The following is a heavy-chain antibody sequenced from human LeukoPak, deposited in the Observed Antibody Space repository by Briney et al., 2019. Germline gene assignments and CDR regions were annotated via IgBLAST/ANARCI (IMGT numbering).Heavy chain of an antibody. Sequence: GGSLRLSCAASGFTFSSYGMHWVRQAPGKGLEWVAVIWYDGSNKYYADSVKGRSTIPRDNSKNTLYLQMNSLRAEDTAVYYCARNGRLLRYFDWSIDWFDPWGQGTLVTVSS. CDR3: ARNGRLLRYFDWSIDWFDP. CDR2: IWYDGSNK. CDR1: GFTFSSYG. V-gene: IGHV3-33*01. D-gene: IGHD3-9*01. J-gene: IGHJ5*02.